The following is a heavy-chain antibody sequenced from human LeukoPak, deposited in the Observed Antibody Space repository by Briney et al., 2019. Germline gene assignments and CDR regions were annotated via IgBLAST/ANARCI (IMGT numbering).Heavy chain of an antibody. J-gene: IGHJ4*02. D-gene: IGHD3-9*01. CDR1: GFTFSSYS. V-gene: IGHV3-21*01. CDR3: ARVPGRELRYFDWLLYRDYYFDY. CDR2: ISSSSSYI. Sequence: PGGSLRLSCAASGFTFSSYSMNWVRQAPGKGLEWVSSISSSSSYIYYADPVKGRFTISRDNAKNSLYLQMNSLRAEDTAVYYCARVPGRELRYFDWLLYRDYYFDYWGQGTLVTVSS.